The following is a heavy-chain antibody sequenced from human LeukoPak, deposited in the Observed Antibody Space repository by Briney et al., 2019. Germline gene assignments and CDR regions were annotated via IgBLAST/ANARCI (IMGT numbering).Heavy chain of an antibody. CDR3: AKDLYYCGSGSSSDY. CDR2: ISGSGGST. CDR1: GFTFSSYA. D-gene: IGHD3-10*01. V-gene: IGHV3-23*01. J-gene: IGHJ4*02. Sequence: GGSLRLSCAASGFTFSSYAMSWVRQAPGKGLEWVSAISGSGGSTYYADSVKGRFTISRDNSKNTLYLQMNSLRAEDTAVYYCAKDLYYCGSGSSSDYWGQGTLVTVSS.